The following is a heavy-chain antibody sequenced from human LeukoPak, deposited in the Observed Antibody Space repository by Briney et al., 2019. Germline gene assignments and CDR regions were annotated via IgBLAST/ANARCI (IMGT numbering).Heavy chain of an antibody. CDR2: IYTSGST. D-gene: IGHD2-2*01. CDR1: GGSISSYY. J-gene: IGHJ3*02. CDR3: VRDLGYCSSTSCYLDAFDI. Sequence: SETLSLTCTVSGGSISSYYWSWIRQPAGKGLEWIGRIYTSGSTNYNPSPKSRVTMSVDTSKNQFSLKLSSVTAADTAVYYCVRDLGYCSSTSCYLDAFDIWGQGTMVTVSS. V-gene: IGHV4-4*07.